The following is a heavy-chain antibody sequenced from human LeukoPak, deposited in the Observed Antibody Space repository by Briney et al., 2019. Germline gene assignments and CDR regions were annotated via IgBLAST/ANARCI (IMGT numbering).Heavy chain of an antibody. J-gene: IGHJ6*03. CDR3: ARGGYCSGGSCYYYYYMDV. V-gene: IGHV1-69*13. Sequence: AVKVSCKASGGTFSSYAISWVRQAPGQGLEWMGGIIPIFGTANYAQKFQGRVTITADESTSTAYMELSSLRSEDTAVYYCARGGYCSGGSCYYYYYMDVWGKGTTVTISS. CDR2: IIPIFGTA. D-gene: IGHD2-15*01. CDR1: GGTFSSYA.